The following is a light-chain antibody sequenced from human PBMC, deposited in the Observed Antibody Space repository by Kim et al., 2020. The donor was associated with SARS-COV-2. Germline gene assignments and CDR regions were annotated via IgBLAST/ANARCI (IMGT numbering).Light chain of an antibody. V-gene: IGKV1-5*03. J-gene: IGKJ2*01. CDR2: GAS. CDR1: QSINNW. CDR3: QRYNGY. Sequence: STLSASVGDRVTIPCRASQSINNWLAWYQQKPGKAPKLLIYGASSLESGVPSRFSGSGSGTEFTLTISSLQPDDFATYYCQRYNGYFGQGTKLEI.